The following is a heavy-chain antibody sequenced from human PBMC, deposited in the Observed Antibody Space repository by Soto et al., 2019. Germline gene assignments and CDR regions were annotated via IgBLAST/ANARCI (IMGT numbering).Heavy chain of an antibody. D-gene: IGHD4-17*01. V-gene: IGHV4-4*02. CDR1: GGSISSNKW. J-gene: IGHJ4*02. Sequence: SETLSLTCAVSGGSISSNKWWSWVRQPPGKGLEWIGEIYHSGSTNYNPSLKSRVTISVDTSKNQFSLKLSSVTAADTAVYYCVRLYGWAPDYWGQGTLVTVSS. CDR2: IYHSGST. CDR3: VRLYGWAPDY.